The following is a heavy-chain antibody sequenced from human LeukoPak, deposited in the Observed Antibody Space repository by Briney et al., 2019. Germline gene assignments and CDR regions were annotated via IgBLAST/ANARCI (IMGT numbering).Heavy chain of an antibody. J-gene: IGHJ4*02. D-gene: IGHD3-22*01. CDR2: TSGSGDGT. CDR1: GFTFSSYA. V-gene: IGHV3-23*01. Sequence: GGSLRLSCAASGFTFSSYAMSWVRQAPGRGLEWVSATSGSGDGTFYADSVKGRFTISRDNSKNTLYLQMNSLRAEDTAIYHCAKLRDFFDSSGQFDYWGQGTLVTVSS. CDR3: AKLRDFFDSSGQFDY.